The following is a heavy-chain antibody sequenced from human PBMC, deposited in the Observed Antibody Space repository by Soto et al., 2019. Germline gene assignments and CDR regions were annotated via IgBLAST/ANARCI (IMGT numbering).Heavy chain of an antibody. CDR3: ARMAGPWYFDL. CDR1: GGSFSGFY. Sequence: PSEILSLTCAVHGGSFSGFYWTWIRQPPGKGLEWIGEINHSGSSNYNPPLKSRVTMSLGTSRNQFSLSLNSVTAADTAVYYCARMAGPWYFDLWGRGTLVTVSS. CDR2: INHSGSS. V-gene: IGHV4-34*01. J-gene: IGHJ2*01.